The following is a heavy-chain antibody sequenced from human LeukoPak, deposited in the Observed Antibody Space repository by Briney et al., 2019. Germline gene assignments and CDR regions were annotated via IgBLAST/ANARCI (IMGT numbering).Heavy chain of an antibody. D-gene: IGHD3-10*01. J-gene: IGHJ4*02. V-gene: IGHV3-30*04. CDR3: ARDRSGPGHHFDY. CDR2: VSYGGSNK. Sequence: PGVTLRLSCAASGFTFESYTIHWGRQAPGKGLEGVSLVSYGGSNKYYIDSVKGRFTISRDNSKNTLYLQMNSPRPEDTAVYYCARDRSGPGHHFDYWGQGTLVTVS. CDR1: GFTFESYT.